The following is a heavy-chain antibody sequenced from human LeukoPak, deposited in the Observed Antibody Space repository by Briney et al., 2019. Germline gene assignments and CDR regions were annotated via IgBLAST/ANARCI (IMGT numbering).Heavy chain of an antibody. CDR1: GFTFSSYW. V-gene: IGHV3-7*01. CDR3: ARDAVVAVAGMYYFDY. Sequence: PGGSLRLSCAASGFTFSSYWMSWVRQAPGKGLEWVANIKQDGSEKYYVESVKGRFTISRDNAKNSLYLQMNSLRAEDTAVYYCARDAVVAVAGMYYFDYCGQGTLVTVSS. D-gene: IGHD6-19*01. CDR2: IKQDGSEK. J-gene: IGHJ4*02.